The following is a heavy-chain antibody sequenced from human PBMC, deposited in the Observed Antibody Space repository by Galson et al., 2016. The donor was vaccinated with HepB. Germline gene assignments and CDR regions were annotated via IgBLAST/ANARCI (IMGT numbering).Heavy chain of an antibody. V-gene: IGHV3-53*01. CDR3: ARDSGTPPPRRGPSSGY. J-gene: IGHJ4*02. Sequence: SLRLSCAASGFTFSRYGMHWFRQAPGKVLEWVSLIYSTGTTSHADSVKGRFTISRDSSKNTLYLQMNSLRAEDTAIYYCARDSGTPPPRRGPSSGYWGQGTLVTVSS. CDR2: IYSTGTT. D-gene: IGHD1-26*01. CDR1: GFTFSRYG.